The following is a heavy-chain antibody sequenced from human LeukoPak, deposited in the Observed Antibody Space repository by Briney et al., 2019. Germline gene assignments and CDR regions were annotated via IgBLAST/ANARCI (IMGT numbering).Heavy chain of an antibody. V-gene: IGHV4-38-2*01. D-gene: IGHD2-21*01. Sequence: SETLSLTCAVSGYSISSGYYWGWIRQPPGKGLEWIGSIYHSGSTYYNPSLKSRVTISVDTSKNQFSLKLSSVTAADTAVYYCARRAYCGGDCYSPIDYWGQGSLITVSS. J-gene: IGHJ4*02. CDR2: IYHSGST. CDR1: GYSISSGYY. CDR3: ARRAYCGGDCYSPIDY.